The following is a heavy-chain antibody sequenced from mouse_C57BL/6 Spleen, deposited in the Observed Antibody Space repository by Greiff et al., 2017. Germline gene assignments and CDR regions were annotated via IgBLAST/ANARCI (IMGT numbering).Heavy chain of an antibody. V-gene: IGHV6-6*01. CDR2: IRNKANNHAT. CDR1: GFTFSDAW. Sequence: EVKVEESGGGLVQPGGSMILSCAASGFTFSDAWMDWVRQSPEKGLEWVAEIRNKANNHATYYAESVKGRFTISRDDSKSSVYLQMNSLRAEDTGIYYCTRGGLRTYAMDYWGQGTSVTVSS. J-gene: IGHJ4*01. D-gene: IGHD2-4*01. CDR3: TRGGLRTYAMDY.